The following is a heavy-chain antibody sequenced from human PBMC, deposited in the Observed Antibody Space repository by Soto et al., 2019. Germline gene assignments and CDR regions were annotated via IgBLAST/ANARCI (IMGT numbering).Heavy chain of an antibody. CDR3: ARQGGWFDP. J-gene: IGHJ5*02. Sequence: QVQLQESGPGLVKPSETLSLTCTVSGGSIRSYYWSWIRQPRGKGLEWIGSIYYSGSTNYKPSLKSRVTISVDTSKNQFSLKLNSVTAADTAVYYCARQGGWFDPWGQGTLVTVSS. CDR2: IYYSGST. CDR1: GGSIRSYY. V-gene: IGHV4-59*08.